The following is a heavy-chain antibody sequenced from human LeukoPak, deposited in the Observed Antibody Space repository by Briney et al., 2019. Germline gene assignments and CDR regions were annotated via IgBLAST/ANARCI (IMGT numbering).Heavy chain of an antibody. CDR2: IWYDGSNK. CDR1: GFTFSSYG. D-gene: IGHD3-22*01. Sequence: GRSLRLSCAASGFTFSSYGMHWVRQAPGKGLEWVAVIWYDGSNKYYADSVKGRFTISRDNSKNTLYLQMNSLRAEDTAVYYCASRPPHYDSSGYLTWGQGTLVTVSS. V-gene: IGHV3-33*01. CDR3: ASRPPHYDSSGYLT. J-gene: IGHJ5*02.